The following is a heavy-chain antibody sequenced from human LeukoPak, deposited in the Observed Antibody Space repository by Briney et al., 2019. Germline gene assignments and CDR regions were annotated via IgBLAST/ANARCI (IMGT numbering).Heavy chain of an antibody. V-gene: IGHV3-7*01. D-gene: IGHD6-6*01. Sequence: GGSLRLSCAASGFTFSNFAMSWVRQAPGKGLEWVANINQDGSEKYYVDSVKGRFTISRDNAKNSLYLQMNSLRAEDTAVYYCARMGIIAARPLFDYWGQGTLVTVSS. CDR1: GFTFSNFA. CDR3: ARMGIIAARPLFDY. J-gene: IGHJ4*02. CDR2: INQDGSEK.